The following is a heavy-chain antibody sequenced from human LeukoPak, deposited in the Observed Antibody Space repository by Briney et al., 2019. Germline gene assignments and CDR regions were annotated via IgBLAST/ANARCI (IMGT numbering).Heavy chain of an antibody. J-gene: IGHJ5*02. D-gene: IGHD6-13*01. CDR3: ARDRLSIAAAGTLNWFDP. Sequence: GASVKVSCKASGYTFTVYYMRWVRQAPGQGLEWMGWINPNSGGTNYAQEFQGRVTMTRDRSISTAYMELSRLRSDDPAVYYFARDRLSIAAAGTLNWFDPWGQGTLVTVSS. CDR2: INPNSGGT. V-gene: IGHV1-2*02. CDR1: GYTFTVYY.